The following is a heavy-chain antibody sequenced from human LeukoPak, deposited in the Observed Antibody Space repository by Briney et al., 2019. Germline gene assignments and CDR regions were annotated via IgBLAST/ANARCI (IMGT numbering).Heavy chain of an antibody. J-gene: IGHJ6*02. D-gene: IGHD2-15*01. V-gene: IGHV1-2*04. CDR1: GYTFTGYY. CDR2: INLYSGGT. Sequence: GASVNVSLMACGYTFTGYYMHWVGPAAGQGREGVGWINLYSGGTNYAQKFQGWVNMPRDPSTSTAYMELSKLRSDDTAVYYCARGPRGGGSLYYCYYYGMDVWGQGTTVTVSS. CDR3: ARGPRGGGSLYYCYYYGMDV.